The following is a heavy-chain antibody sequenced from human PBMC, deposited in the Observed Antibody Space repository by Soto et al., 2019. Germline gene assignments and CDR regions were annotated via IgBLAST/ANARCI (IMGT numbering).Heavy chain of an antibody. CDR2: INAKNGAT. D-gene: IGHD6-19*01. CDR3: ARAREDSSGWFDH. CDR1: GYIFSGNY. Sequence: QVQLVQSGAGVRKPGASVKVSCKASGYIFSGNYLHWVRRAPGQGLEWMAWINAKNGATNYAQKFRGRATVTRDTSISTTYLELSGLTSDDTAVYYCARAREDSSGWFDHWGQGTQVTVSP. V-gene: IGHV1-2*02. J-gene: IGHJ5*02.